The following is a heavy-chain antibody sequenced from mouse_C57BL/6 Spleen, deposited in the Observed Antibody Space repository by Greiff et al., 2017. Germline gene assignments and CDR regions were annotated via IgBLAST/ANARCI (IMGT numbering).Heavy chain of an antibody. CDR3: ARGDYPSMDY. J-gene: IGHJ4*01. CDR1: GYTFTSYW. Sequence: VQLQQPGAELVKPGASVKMSCKASGYTFTSYWITWVKQRPGQGLEWIGDIYPGSGSTNYNEKFKSKATLTVDTSSSPAYMQISSLTAEDSAVYYCARGDYPSMDYWGQGTSVTVSS. D-gene: IGHD2-4*01. CDR2: IYPGSGST. V-gene: IGHV1-55*01.